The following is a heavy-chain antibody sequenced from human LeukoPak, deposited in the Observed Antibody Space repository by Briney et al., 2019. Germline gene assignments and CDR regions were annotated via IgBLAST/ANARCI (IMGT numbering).Heavy chain of an antibody. CDR1: GGSISSGGYS. J-gene: IGHJ5*02. D-gene: IGHD3-3*01. CDR3: ARLRPYYDFWSGHEMVAWFDP. CDR2: IYYSGST. V-gene: IGHV4-39*01. Sequence: SETLSLTCAVSGGSISSGGYSWGWIRQPPGKGLEWIGSIYYSGSTYYNPSLKSRVTISVDTSKNQFSLKLSSVTAADTAVYYCARLRPYYDFWSGHEMVAWFDPWGQGTLVTVSS.